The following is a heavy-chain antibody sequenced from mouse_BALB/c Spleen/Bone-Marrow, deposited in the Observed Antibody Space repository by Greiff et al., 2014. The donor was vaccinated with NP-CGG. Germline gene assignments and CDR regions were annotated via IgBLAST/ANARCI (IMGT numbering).Heavy chain of an antibody. CDR2: IWGGGST. Sequence: VKLVESGPGLVAPSQNLSITCTVSEFSLSRYSVHWVRQPPGKGLEWLGMIWGGGSTDYNSALKSRLNISKVNSKSQVFLKMNSLQTDDTAMYYCARMYYAYAMDYWGQGTSVAVSS. CDR1: EFSLSRYS. CDR3: ARMYYAYAMDY. V-gene: IGHV2-6-4*01. J-gene: IGHJ4*01. D-gene: IGHD1-1*01.